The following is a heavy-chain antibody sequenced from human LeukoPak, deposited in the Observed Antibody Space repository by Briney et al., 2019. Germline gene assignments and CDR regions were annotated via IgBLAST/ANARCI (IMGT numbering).Heavy chain of an antibody. CDR1: GFTVSSNY. D-gene: IGHD6-19*01. CDR3: ARMGIAVAGFDY. V-gene: IGHV3-53*01. CDR2: IYSGGST. Sequence: PGGSLRLTCAASGFTVSSNYMSWVRQAPGKGLKWVSVIYSGGSTYYADSVKGRFTISRDNSKNTLYLQMNSLRAEDTAVYYCARMGIAVAGFDYWGQGTLVTVSS. J-gene: IGHJ4*02.